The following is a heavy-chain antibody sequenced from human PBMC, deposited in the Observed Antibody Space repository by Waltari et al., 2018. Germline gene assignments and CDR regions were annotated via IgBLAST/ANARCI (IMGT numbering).Heavy chain of an antibody. J-gene: IGHJ4*02. CDR3: LRDSSGSHFDY. D-gene: IGHD3-22*01. CDR1: GYTFTGYA. Sequence: LVQSGAEVKKPGASVKVSCKASGYTFTGYAILWVRQAPGHGLEGMGRINPKNGDTHYAQKFQGRVAMTTDTSTNTAFMELHSLGSDDTAVYYCLRDSSGSHFDYWGQGTLVTVSS. V-gene: IGHV1-2*06. CDR2: INPKNGDT.